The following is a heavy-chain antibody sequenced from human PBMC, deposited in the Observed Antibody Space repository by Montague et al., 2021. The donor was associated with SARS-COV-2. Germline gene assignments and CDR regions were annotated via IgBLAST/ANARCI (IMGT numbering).Heavy chain of an antibody. CDR2: IYYSGST. D-gene: IGHD3-10*01. Sequence: SETLSLTCTVSGGSISSYYWSWIRQPPGKGLEWIGYIYYSGSTNYNPSLKSRVTISVDTSKNQFSLKLSSVTAADTAVYYCARHKRLLWFGRLLFDYWGQGTLVTVSS. CDR1: GGSISSYY. V-gene: IGHV4-59*08. CDR3: ARHKRLLWFGRLLFDY. J-gene: IGHJ4*02.